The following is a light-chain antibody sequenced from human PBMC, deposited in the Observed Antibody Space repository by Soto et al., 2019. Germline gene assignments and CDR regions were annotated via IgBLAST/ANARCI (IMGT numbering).Light chain of an antibody. J-gene: IGLJ1*01. CDR1: SSDVGGYDY. Sequence: QSVLAQPASVSGSPGQSIAISCTGTSSDVGGYDYVSWYQQHPGKAPKLMIYDVSNRPSGVSNRFSGSKSDNTASLTISGLQAEDEADYYCSSYTSSSTYVFGTGTKVPS. V-gene: IGLV2-14*01. CDR3: SSYTSSSTYV. CDR2: DVS.